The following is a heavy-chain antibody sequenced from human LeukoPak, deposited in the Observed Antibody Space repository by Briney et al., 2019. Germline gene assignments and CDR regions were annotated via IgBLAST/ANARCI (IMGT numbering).Heavy chain of an antibody. CDR1: GFTFSSYA. D-gene: IGHD6-19*01. V-gene: IGHV3-48*01. Sequence: PGGSLRLSCAASGFTFSSYAMSWVRQAPGKGLEWVSYISSSSSTIYYADSVKGRFTISRDNAKNSLYLQMNSLRAEDTAVYYCAREAIAVAGALQYYFDYWGQGTLVTVSS. CDR2: ISSSSSTI. CDR3: AREAIAVAGALQYYFDY. J-gene: IGHJ4*02.